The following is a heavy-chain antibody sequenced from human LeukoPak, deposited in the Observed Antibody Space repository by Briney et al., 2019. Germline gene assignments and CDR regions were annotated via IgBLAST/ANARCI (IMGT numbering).Heavy chain of an antibody. CDR3: ARDPYSGSYGDYYYYYMDV. Sequence: GGSLRLSCAASGFAFSSYNMNWVRQAPGKGLEWVSSITSSSSYIYYADSVKGRFTISRDNAKNSLYLQMNSLRAEDTAVYYCARDPYSGSYGDYYYYYMDVWGKGTTVTISS. CDR1: GFAFSSYN. CDR2: ITSSSSYI. D-gene: IGHD1-26*01. V-gene: IGHV3-21*01. J-gene: IGHJ6*03.